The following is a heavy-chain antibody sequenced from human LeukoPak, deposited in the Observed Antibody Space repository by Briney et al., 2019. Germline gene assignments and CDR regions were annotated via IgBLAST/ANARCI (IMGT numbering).Heavy chain of an antibody. CDR3: ARDLAPDYYDSSGHEDAFDI. D-gene: IGHD3-22*01. J-gene: IGHJ3*02. V-gene: IGHV3-30-3*01. CDR1: GFTFSSYA. CDR2: ISYDGSNK. Sequence: GGSLRLSCAASGFTFSSYAMHWVRQAPGKGLEWVAVISYDGSNKYYADSVKGRFTISRDNSKNTLYLQMNSLRAEDTAVYYCARDLAPDYYDSSGHEDAFDIWGQGTMVTVSS.